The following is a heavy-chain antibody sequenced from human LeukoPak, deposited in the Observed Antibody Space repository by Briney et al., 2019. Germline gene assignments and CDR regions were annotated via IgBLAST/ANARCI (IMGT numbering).Heavy chain of an antibody. V-gene: IGHV3-23*01. CDR2: ISGNGGST. Sequence: GGSLRLSCAASGFTFSSYAMSWVRQAPGKGLEWVGAISGNGGSTYYADSVKGRFTISRDNSKNALYLQMNSVRAEDTAVYYCAKDPSYESGGQDYWGQGTLVTVSS. CDR1: GFTFSSYA. D-gene: IGHD2-8*02. CDR3: AKDPSYESGGQDY. J-gene: IGHJ4*02.